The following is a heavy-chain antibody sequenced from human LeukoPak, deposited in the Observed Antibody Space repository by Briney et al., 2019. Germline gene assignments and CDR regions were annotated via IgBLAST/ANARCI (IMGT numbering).Heavy chain of an antibody. J-gene: IGHJ4*02. Sequence: ASVKVSCKASGYTFSSYCMHWVRQAPGQGLEWMGIINPSGGSTTYAQKFQGRVTMTRDTSTSTVYMELSSLRSEDTAVYFCARSTRVIPEDYWGQGTLVTVSS. CDR1: GYTFSSYC. D-gene: IGHD2-21*01. CDR2: INPSGGST. V-gene: IGHV1-46*01. CDR3: ARSTRVIPEDY.